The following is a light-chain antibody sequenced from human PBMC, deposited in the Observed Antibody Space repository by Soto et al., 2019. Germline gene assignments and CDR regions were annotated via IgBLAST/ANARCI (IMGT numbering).Light chain of an antibody. CDR1: QSVSSSY. CDR3: QQYGSSSWT. CDR2: GAS. Sequence: EIVLTQSPGTLSLSPGERATLSCRASQSVSSSYLAWYQQKPGQAPRLLIYGASSRATGTPDRFSGSGSGTDFTLTISRLAPEDFAVYYCQQYGSSSWTFGQGTKVDIK. V-gene: IGKV3-20*01. J-gene: IGKJ1*01.